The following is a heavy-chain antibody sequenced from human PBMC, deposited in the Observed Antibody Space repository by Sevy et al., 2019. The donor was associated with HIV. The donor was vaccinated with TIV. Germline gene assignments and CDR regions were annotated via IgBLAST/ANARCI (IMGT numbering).Heavy chain of an antibody. D-gene: IGHD3-10*01. CDR2: IKRDGSEK. CDR3: ARGGSGKGYYYGMDV. J-gene: IGHJ6*02. Sequence: GGSLRLSCAASGFTFSSYWMSWVRQAPGKGLEWVANIKRDGSEKYYVDSVKGRLTISRDNAKNSLYVQMNSLRAEDTTVYYCARGGSGKGYYYGMDVWGQGTTVTVSS. V-gene: IGHV3-7*01. CDR1: GFTFSSYW.